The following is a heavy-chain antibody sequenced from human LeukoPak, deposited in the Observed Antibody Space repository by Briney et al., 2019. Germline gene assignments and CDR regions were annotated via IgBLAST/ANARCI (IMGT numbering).Heavy chain of an antibody. J-gene: IGHJ6*03. CDR1: GGSISSYY. CDR3: ARVKRERFLEWIPKPNYCMDV. D-gene: IGHD3-3*01. CDR2: IYYSGST. Sequence: QPSETLSLTCTVSGGSISSYYWSWIRQPPGKGLEWIGYIYYSGSTNYNPSLKSRVTISVDTSKNQFSLKLSSVTAADTAVYYCARVKRERFLEWIPKPNYCMDVWGKGTAVTVSS. V-gene: IGHV4-59*12.